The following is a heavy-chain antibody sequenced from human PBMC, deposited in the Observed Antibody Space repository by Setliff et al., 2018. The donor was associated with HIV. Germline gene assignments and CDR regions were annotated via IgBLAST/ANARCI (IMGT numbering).Heavy chain of an antibody. V-gene: IGHV4-61*02. CDR1: GGSISSGSYY. CDR3: ARDLGSGLYYYGMDV. D-gene: IGHD7-27*01. J-gene: IGHJ6*02. Sequence: SETLSLTCTVSGGSISSGSYYWSWIRQPAGKGLEWIGRIYTSGSTNYNPSLKSRVAISVDTSKNQFSLKLSSVTAADTAVYYCARDLGSGLYYYGMDVWGQGTTVTVSS. CDR2: IYTSGST.